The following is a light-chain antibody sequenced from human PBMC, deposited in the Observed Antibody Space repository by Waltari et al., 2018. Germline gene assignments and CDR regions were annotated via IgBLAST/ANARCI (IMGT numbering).Light chain of an antibody. J-gene: IGLJ2*01. Sequence: QSVLTQPPSASGTPGQGVTISCSGSSSNIGTNSVYWYQQLPGTAPKLHSYTNNQRPSGFPALFSGSKSVTSASLAISGLRSEDEADYYCATWDDSLSGVVFGGGTKLTVL. CDR2: TNN. CDR1: SSNIGTNS. CDR3: ATWDDSLSGVV. V-gene: IGLV1-47*01.